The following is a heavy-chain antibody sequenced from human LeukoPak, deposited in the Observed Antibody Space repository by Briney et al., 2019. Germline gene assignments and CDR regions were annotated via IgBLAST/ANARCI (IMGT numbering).Heavy chain of an antibody. CDR1: GFTFSSYW. D-gene: IGHD1-7*01. J-gene: IGHJ4*02. CDR3: ARETLELPFDY. Sequence: GGSLRLSCAASGFTFSSYWISWVRQAPGKGLEWVANIKQDGSEKYYVDSVKGRFTISRDNAKNSLYLQMNSLRAEDTAVYYCARETLELPFDYWGQGPWSPSPQ. CDR2: IKQDGSEK. V-gene: IGHV3-7*01.